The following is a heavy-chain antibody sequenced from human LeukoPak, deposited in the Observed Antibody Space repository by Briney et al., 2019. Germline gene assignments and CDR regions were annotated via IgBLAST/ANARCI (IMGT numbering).Heavy chain of an antibody. CDR1: GYTFTSYG. D-gene: IGHD6-19*01. CDR2: ISGYNGNT. CDR3: TRVGGSGWSKIYYYYMDV. J-gene: IGHJ6*03. V-gene: IGHV1-18*01. Sequence: ASVKVSCKASGYTFTSYGISWVRQAPGQGLEWMGWISGYNGNTNYAQKLQGRVTMTTDTSTSAAYMELRSLRSDDTAVYYCTRVGGSGWSKIYYYYMDVWGKGTTVTVSS.